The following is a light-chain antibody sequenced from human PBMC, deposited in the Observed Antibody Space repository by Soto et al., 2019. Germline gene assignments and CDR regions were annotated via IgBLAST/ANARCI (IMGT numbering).Light chain of an antibody. CDR3: QQYDKWPLT. Sequence: EIVMTQSPATLSVSPGEVATLSFRASPSVDTNLAWYQQKPGQAPRLLMFGASTRATGIPARFSGSGSGTDFTLTISSLQSEDFAVYICQQYDKWPLTFGGGTKVDIK. CDR1: PSVDTN. J-gene: IGKJ4*01. CDR2: GAS. V-gene: IGKV3D-15*01.